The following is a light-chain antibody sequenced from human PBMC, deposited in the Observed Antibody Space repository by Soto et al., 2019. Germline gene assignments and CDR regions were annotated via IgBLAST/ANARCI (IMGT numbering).Light chain of an antibody. J-gene: IGKJ4*01. V-gene: IGKV3-11*01. CDR2: DAS. Sequence: EIVLTQSPATLSLSPGERATLSCRASQRVSSYLAWYQQKPGQAPRLLIYDASNRATGIPARFSGSGSGTDFALIISSLEPEDCAVYYCQQRSSSSPLTFGGGTKVEIK. CDR1: QRVSSY. CDR3: QQRSSSSPLT.